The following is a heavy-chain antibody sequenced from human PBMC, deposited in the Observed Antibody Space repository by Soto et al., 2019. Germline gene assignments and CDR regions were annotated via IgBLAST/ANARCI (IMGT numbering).Heavy chain of an antibody. Sequence: QVHLLQSGAEVKKPGSSVKVSCKASGGTFSNDAVGWLRQAPGQGLEWMGGITPFFDTPNYAQRFRGRVTMTADTSTSTVEMELRRLRSEDTASYFCAREVVTETTLGFFDSWGQGTLVTVSS. CDR1: GGTFSNDA. CDR3: AREVVTETTLGFFDS. J-gene: IGHJ4*02. V-gene: IGHV1-69*06. D-gene: IGHD2-21*02. CDR2: ITPFFDTP.